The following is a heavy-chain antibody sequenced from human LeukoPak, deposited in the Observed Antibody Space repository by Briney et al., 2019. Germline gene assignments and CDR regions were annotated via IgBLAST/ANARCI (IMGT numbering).Heavy chain of an antibody. Sequence: SETLSLTCAVSGGSISSGGYSWSWIRQPPGKGLEWIGYIYHSGSTYYNPSLKSRVTISVDRSKNQFSLKLSSVTAADTAVYYCAREDGDTRAFDNWGQGTMVTVSS. CDR1: GGSISSGGYS. J-gene: IGHJ3*02. CDR2: IYHSGST. V-gene: IGHV4-30-2*01. CDR3: AREDGDTRAFDN. D-gene: IGHD4-17*01.